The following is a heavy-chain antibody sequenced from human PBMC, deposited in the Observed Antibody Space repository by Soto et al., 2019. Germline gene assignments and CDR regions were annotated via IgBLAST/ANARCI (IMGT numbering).Heavy chain of an antibody. CDR1: GDSFSSNSAA. J-gene: IGHJ6*04. CDR3: ALDPPIILIRIEFENYVDYYYGMDV. V-gene: IGHV6-1*01. D-gene: IGHD3-16*01. Sequence: SQTLSLTCAISGDSFSSNSAAWNWIRQSQSRDLEWLGRTYYRSKWYNDYAVSVKSRITINPDTSKNQFSLQLNSVTPEGKAVYYCALDPPIILIRIEFENYVDYYYGMDVWGSRATVPVSS. CDR2: TYYRSKWYN.